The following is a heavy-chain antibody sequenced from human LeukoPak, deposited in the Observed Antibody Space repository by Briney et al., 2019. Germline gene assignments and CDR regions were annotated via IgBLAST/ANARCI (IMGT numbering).Heavy chain of an antibody. Sequence: PGGSLRLSCAASGFTFSSYAMHWVRQAPGKGLEWVAVISYDGSNKYYADSVKGRFTISRDNSKNTLYLQMNSLRAEDTAVYYCARDALAYCGGDCYSYYFDYWGQGTLVTVSS. CDR1: GFTFSSYA. J-gene: IGHJ4*02. D-gene: IGHD2-21*02. V-gene: IGHV3-30-3*01. CDR2: ISYDGSNK. CDR3: ARDALAYCGGDCYSYYFDY.